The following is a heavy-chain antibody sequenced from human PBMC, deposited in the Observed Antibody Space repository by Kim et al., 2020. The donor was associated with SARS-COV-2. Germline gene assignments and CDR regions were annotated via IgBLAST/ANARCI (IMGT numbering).Heavy chain of an antibody. Sequence: GGSLRLSCAASGFTFSSYAMSWVRQAPGKGLEWVSAISGSGGSTYYADSVKGRFTISRDNSKNTLYLQMNSLRAEDTAGYYCATGAPTWYSSEGYYSGMDVWGQGTTVTVSS. D-gene: IGHD6-25*01. V-gene: IGHV3-23*01. CDR2: ISGSGGST. J-gene: IGHJ6*02. CDR1: GFTFSSYA. CDR3: ATGAPTWYSSEGYYSGMDV.